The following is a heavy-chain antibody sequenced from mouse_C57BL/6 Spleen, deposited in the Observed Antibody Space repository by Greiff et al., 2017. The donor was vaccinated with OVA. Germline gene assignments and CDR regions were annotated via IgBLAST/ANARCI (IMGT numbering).Heavy chain of an antibody. Sequence: EVKLVESGGGLVKPGGSLTLSCAASGFTFSSYAMSWVRQTPEKRLEWVATISDGGSYTYYPDNVKGRFTISRDNAKNNLYLQMSHLKSEDTAMYYCARDLGGPFAYWGQGTLVTVSA. CDR2: ISDGGSYT. CDR1: GFTFSSYA. CDR3: ARDLGGPFAY. V-gene: IGHV5-4*01. D-gene: IGHD3-3*01. J-gene: IGHJ3*01.